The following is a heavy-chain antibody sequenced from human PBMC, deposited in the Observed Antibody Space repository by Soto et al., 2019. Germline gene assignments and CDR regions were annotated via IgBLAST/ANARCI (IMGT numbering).Heavy chain of an antibody. Sequence: QVQLVQSGAEEKKPGASVKVSCKASGYTFTSYAMHWVRQAPGQRLEWMGWINAGNGNTKYSQKFQGRVTITRDTSAHTAYMELSSLRSEDTAVHYCARSIVVVTALDYWGQGTLVTVSS. CDR2: INAGNGNT. CDR3: ARSIVVVTALDY. D-gene: IGHD2-21*02. CDR1: GYTFTSYA. V-gene: IGHV1-3*05. J-gene: IGHJ4*02.